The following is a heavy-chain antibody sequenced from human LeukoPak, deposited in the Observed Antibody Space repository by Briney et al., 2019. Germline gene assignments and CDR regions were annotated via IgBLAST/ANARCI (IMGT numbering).Heavy chain of an antibody. J-gene: IGHJ3*02. D-gene: IGHD3-9*01. Sequence: ASVKVSCKASGYTFTGYYIHWVRQAPGQGLEWMGWINPNSGGTNYAQKFQGRVTMTRDTSISTAYMELSRLRSDDTAVYYCARSKGYDILTGSYLDDAFDIWGQGTMVTVSS. CDR1: GYTFTGYY. CDR2: INPNSGGT. V-gene: IGHV1-2*02. CDR3: ARSKGYDILTGSYLDDAFDI.